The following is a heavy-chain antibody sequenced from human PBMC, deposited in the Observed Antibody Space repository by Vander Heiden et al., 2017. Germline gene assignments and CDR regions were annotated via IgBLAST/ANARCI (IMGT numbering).Heavy chain of an antibody. J-gene: IGHJ6*02. CDR2: TSYDGSNK. D-gene: IGHD4-17*01. CDR1: GFTFRSYG. V-gene: IGHV3-30*18. Sequence: QVQLVESGGGVVQPGRSLRLSCAAAGFTFRSYGMHWVRQAPAKGLAWVAVTSYDGSNKYYADSVKGRFTISRDNSKSTLYLQMNSLRAEDTAVYYCAKDRRDYGDYGMDVWGQGTTVTVSS. CDR3: AKDRRDYGDYGMDV.